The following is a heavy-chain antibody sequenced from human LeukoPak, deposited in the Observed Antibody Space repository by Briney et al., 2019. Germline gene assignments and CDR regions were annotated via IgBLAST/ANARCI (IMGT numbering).Heavy chain of an antibody. CDR1: GFTFSSNA. CDR2: ISGRDGST. J-gene: IGHJ4*02. V-gene: IGHV3-23*01. Sequence: GGSLRLSCAASGFTFSSNAMSWVRQAPGKGLEWVSAISGRDGSTYYADSVKGRFTISRDDSKNTLYLQMNSLRAEDTAVYYCAKSLGVDYWGQGTLVTVSS. CDR3: AKSLGVDY.